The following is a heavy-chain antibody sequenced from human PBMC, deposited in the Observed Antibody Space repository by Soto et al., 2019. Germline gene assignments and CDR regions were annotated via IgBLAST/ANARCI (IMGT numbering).Heavy chain of an antibody. D-gene: IGHD5-18*01. V-gene: IGHV4-31*02. CDR3: ARERDTWSRAFYI. CDR2: IYYSGST. Sequence: WTWIRLRPGKGLEWIGYIYYSGSTYYNPSLKSRLTMSVDTSENQFSLKLTSVTAADTAVYYCARERDTWSRAFYIWGQGTMVTVSS. J-gene: IGHJ3*02.